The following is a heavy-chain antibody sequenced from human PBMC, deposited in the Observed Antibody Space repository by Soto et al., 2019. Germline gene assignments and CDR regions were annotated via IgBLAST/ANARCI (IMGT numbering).Heavy chain of an antibody. CDR2: ISSSGSTI. CDR1: GFTFSDFY. V-gene: IGHV3-11*01. Sequence: QVQLVESGGGLVKPGGSLRLSCAASGFTFSDFYMSWIRQAPGKGLEWVSYISSSGSTIYYADSVKGRFTISRDNAKNSLYLQMNSLRAEDTAVYYCASDPVVIAANDAFDIWGQGTMVTVSS. J-gene: IGHJ3*02. D-gene: IGHD2-15*01. CDR3: ASDPVVIAANDAFDI.